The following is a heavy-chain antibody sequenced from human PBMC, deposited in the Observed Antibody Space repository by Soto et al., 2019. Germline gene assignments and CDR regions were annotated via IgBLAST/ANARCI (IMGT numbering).Heavy chain of an antibody. J-gene: IGHJ4*02. V-gene: IGHV3-23*01. D-gene: IGHD6-25*01. CDR2: ISGSGGTT. CDR1: GFTFSNYA. CDR3: AKFFVETGSNSGWPWSFHY. Sequence: EVQLLESGGGLVQPGRSLRLSCAASGFTFSNYAMSWVRQAPGQGLDWVSAISGSGGTTYYADSVKGRFTISRDNSKNAVFRQMNSLRAEDAAVYYCAKFFVETGSNSGWPWSFHYWGQGTLVTVSS.